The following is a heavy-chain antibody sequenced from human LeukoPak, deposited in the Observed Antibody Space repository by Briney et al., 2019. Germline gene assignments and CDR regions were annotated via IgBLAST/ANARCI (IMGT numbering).Heavy chain of an antibody. J-gene: IGHJ6*02. Sequence: PGGSLRLSCAASGFTVSSNYMSWVRQAPGKGLEWVSVIYSGGSTYYADSVKGRLTISRDNSMNTLYLEMNNLRVEDTAVYYCARDRLASVVGSAFFGMDVWGHGTTVTVSS. D-gene: IGHD6-19*01. CDR2: IYSGGST. CDR1: GFTVSSNY. V-gene: IGHV3-53*05. CDR3: ARDRLASVVGSAFFGMDV.